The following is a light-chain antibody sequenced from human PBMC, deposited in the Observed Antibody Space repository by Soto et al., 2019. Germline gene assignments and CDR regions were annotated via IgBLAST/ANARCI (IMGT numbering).Light chain of an antibody. Sequence: EIVLTQSPGTLSSSPGDRATLSCRASQSVSSSYLAWYQQKPGQAPSLLIYGASNRATGIPDRFSGGGSGTDFTLTISRLEPEDFAVYYCQQYGKSAMFTFGQGTKLEIK. J-gene: IGKJ2*01. CDR1: QSVSSSY. CDR2: GAS. CDR3: QQYGKSAMFT. V-gene: IGKV3-20*01.